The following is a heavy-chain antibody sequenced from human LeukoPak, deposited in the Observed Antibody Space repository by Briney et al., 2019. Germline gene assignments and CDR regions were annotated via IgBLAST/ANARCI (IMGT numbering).Heavy chain of an antibody. Sequence: GGSLRLSCAASGFTFSSYAMSWVRQAPGKGLEWVSAISGSGDTTHHADSVKGRFTISRDNSKNTLYLQMNSLRAEDTAIYYCAKDMYSSGWYHAFDIWGQGTMVTVSS. V-gene: IGHV3-23*01. J-gene: IGHJ3*02. CDR3: AKDMYSSGWYHAFDI. D-gene: IGHD6-19*01. CDR2: ISGSGDTT. CDR1: GFTFSSYA.